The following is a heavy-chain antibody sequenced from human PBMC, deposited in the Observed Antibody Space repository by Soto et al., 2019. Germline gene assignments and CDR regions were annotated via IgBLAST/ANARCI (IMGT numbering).Heavy chain of an antibody. Sequence: QPGGSLRLSCAASGFTFSSYAMSWVRQAPGKGLEWVSAISGSGGSTYYADSVKGRFTISRDNSKNTLYLQMNSLRAEDTAVYYCAKGRRSMYYYGSGGNYYYYGMDVWGQGTTVTVSS. CDR1: GFTFSSYA. V-gene: IGHV3-23*01. CDR3: AKGRRSMYYYGSGGNYYYYGMDV. D-gene: IGHD3-10*01. CDR2: ISGSGGST. J-gene: IGHJ6*02.